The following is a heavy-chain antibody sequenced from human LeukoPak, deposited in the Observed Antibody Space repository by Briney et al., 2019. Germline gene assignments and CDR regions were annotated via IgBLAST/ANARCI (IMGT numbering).Heavy chain of an antibody. J-gene: IGHJ4*02. CDR1: GGSISSYY. CDR2: IYYSGST. Sequence: SETLSLTCTVSGGSISSYYWSWIRQPPGKGLEWIGYIYYSGSTNYNPSLKSRVTISVDKSKNQFSLKLSSVTAADTAVYYCARXXXXXYFDYWGQGTLVTVSS. CDR3: ARXXXXXYFDY. V-gene: IGHV4-59*12.